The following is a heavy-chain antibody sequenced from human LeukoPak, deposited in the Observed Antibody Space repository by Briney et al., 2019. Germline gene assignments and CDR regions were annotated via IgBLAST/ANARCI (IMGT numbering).Heavy chain of an antibody. CDR2: ISYDGSNK. CDR3: AREEDTAMEPADAFDI. CDR1: GFTFSSYA. J-gene: IGHJ3*02. Sequence: GGSLRLSCAASGFTFSSYAMHWVRQAPGKGLEWVAVISYDGSNKYYADSVKGRFTISRDNSKNTLYLQMNSLRAEDTAVYYCAREEDTAMEPADAFDIWGQGTMVTVSS. D-gene: IGHD5-18*01. V-gene: IGHV3-30-3*01.